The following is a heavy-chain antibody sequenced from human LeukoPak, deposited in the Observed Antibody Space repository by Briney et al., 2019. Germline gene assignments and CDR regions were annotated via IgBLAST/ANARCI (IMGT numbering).Heavy chain of an antibody. J-gene: IGHJ6*02. CDR1: GGSVSSGSYY. CDR3: ARDSTILYGMDV. D-gene: IGHD5/OR15-5a*01. Sequence: PSETLSLTCTVSGGSVSSGSYYWSWIRQPPGKGLEWIGYIYYSGSTNYNPSLKSRVTISVDTSKNQFSLKLSSVTAADTAVYYCARDSTILYGMDVWGQGTTVTVSS. CDR2: IYYSGST. V-gene: IGHV4-61*01.